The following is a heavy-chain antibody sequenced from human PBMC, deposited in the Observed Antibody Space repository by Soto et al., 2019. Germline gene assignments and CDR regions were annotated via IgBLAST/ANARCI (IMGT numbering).Heavy chain of an antibody. CDR3: ARGPNYDFWSGYYNYYYYGMDV. Sequence: ASVKVSCKASGYTFASYGISWVRQAPGQGLEWMGWISAYNGNTNYAQKLQGRVTMTTDTSTSTAYMELRSLRSDDTAVYYCARGPNYDFWSGYYNYYYYGMDVWGQGTTVTV. CDR2: ISAYNGNT. V-gene: IGHV1-18*01. J-gene: IGHJ6*02. CDR1: GYTFASYG. D-gene: IGHD3-3*01.